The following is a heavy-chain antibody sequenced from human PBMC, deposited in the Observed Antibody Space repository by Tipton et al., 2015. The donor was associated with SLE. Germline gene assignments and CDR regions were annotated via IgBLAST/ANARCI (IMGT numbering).Heavy chain of an antibody. J-gene: IGHJ6*03. Sequence: SLRLSCAASGFSFSNYAMNWVRQAPGKGLEWVSYISLSGSTTFYADSVQGRFTISRDNGNNSLFLQMNSLRAEDTALYYCVRYCSSISCYRDMDVWGKGTTVTVSS. CDR2: ISLSGSTT. D-gene: IGHD2-2*02. CDR1: GFSFSNYA. V-gene: IGHV3-48*03. CDR3: VRYCSSISCYRDMDV.